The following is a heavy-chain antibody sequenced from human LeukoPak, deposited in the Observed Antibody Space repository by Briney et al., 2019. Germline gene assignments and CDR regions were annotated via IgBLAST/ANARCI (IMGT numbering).Heavy chain of an antibody. CDR2: IYYSGST. CDR3: ARDNSVRDEAWWFNP. D-gene: IGHD5-24*01. V-gene: IGHV4-61*01. J-gene: IGHJ5*02. CDR1: GGSISSSSYY. Sequence: PSETLSLTCTVSGGSISSSSYYWGWIRQPPGKGLEWIGYIYYSGSTNYRPSLKSRVTISVDTSKNQFSLKLSSVTAEDTAVYYCARDNSVRDEAWWFNPWGQGTLVTVSS.